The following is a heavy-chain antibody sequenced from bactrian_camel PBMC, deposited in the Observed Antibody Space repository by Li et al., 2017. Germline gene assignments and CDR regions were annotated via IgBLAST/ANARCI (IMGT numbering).Heavy chain of an antibody. CDR1: GFTFSHYY. CDR3: AIGPGVVRGVIRTCDFES. D-gene: IGHD2*01. CDR2: IDSEGSDSET. V-gene: IGHV3S5*01. J-gene: IGHJ6*01. Sequence: HVQLVESGGGLVQPGGSLRLSCAASGFTFSHYYISWVRQAPGKGLEWLCSIDSEGSDSETYYADSMEGRFTISQDSAKNTLYLEMKGLKPEDTGMYACAIGPGVVRGVIRTCDFESYGLGTQVTVS.